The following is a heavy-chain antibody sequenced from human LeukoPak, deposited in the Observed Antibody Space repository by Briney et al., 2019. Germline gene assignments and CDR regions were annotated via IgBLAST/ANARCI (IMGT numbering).Heavy chain of an antibody. Sequence: SETLSLTCTVSGGSISSYYWSWIRQPPGKGLEWIGYIYYSGSINYNPSLKSRVTISVDTSKNQFSLKLSSVTAADTAVYYCAKHARDSSGYRFDYWGQGTLVTVSS. CDR2: IYYSGSI. CDR3: AKHARDSSGYRFDY. D-gene: IGHD3-22*01. V-gene: IGHV4-59*01. CDR1: GGSISSYY. J-gene: IGHJ4*02.